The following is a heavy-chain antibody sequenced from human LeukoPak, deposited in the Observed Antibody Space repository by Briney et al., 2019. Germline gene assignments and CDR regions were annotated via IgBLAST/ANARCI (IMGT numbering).Heavy chain of an antibody. CDR3: ARSGRYFDWLLSPD. D-gene: IGHD3-9*01. CDR1: GLTFSTYA. CDR2: ISYDGSNK. V-gene: IGHV3-30-3*01. Sequence: PGGSLRLSCAASGLTFSTYAMHWVRQAPGKGLEWVAVISYDGSNKYYADSVKGRFTISRDNSKNTLYLQMNSLRTEDTAVYYCARSGRYFDWLLSPDWGQESLDSVSS. J-gene: IGHJ4*02.